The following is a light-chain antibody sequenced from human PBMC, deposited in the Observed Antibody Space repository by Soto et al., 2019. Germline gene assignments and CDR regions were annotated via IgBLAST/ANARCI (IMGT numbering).Light chain of an antibody. J-gene: IGLJ3*02. CDR2: EVS. CDR3: TSYTTSTTWV. Sequence: QSALTQPASVSGSPGQSITVSCTGTSSDIGASNYVSWYQQHPGKAPKLIISEVSNRPSEVSNRFSGSKSGSTASLTISGLQAEDEADYYCTSYTTSTTWVFGGGTKLTVL. CDR1: SSDIGASNY. V-gene: IGLV2-14*01.